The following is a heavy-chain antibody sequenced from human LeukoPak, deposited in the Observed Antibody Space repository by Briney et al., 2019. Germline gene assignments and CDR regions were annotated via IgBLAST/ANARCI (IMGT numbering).Heavy chain of an antibody. D-gene: IGHD1-26*01. CDR3: AKDPDQWELLGSHFDY. V-gene: IGHV3-30*02. J-gene: IGHJ4*02. CDR1: GFTFSSYG. CDR2: IRYDGSNK. Sequence: GGSLRLSCAASGFTFSSYGMHWVRQAPGKGLEWVAFIRYDGSNKCYADSVKGRFTISRDNSKNTLYLQMNSLRAEDTAVYYCAKDPDQWELLGSHFDYWGQGTLVTVSS.